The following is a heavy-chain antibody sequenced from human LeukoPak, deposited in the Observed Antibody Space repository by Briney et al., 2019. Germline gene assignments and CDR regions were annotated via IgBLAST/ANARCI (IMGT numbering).Heavy chain of an antibody. V-gene: IGHV4-30-4*08. CDR3: ARGRRNVLLWFGELI. J-gene: IGHJ4*02. CDR2: IYYSGST. Sequence: PSETLSLTCTVSGGSISSGDYYWSWLRQPPGKGLEWIGYIYYSGSTYYNPSRKRRVTISVDTSKTQFSLKLSSVTAADTAVYYCARGRRNVLLWFGELIWGQGTLVTVSS. CDR1: GGSISSGDYY. D-gene: IGHD3-10*01.